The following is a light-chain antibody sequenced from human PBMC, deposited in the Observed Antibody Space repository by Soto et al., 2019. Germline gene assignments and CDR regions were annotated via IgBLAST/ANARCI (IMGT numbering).Light chain of an antibody. CDR3: QQYNKWPLT. CDR2: SAS. CDR1: QSVNNN. V-gene: IGKV3-15*01. Sequence: EIVMTQSPVTLSVSPGERATLSCTASQSVNNNVAWYQQKPGHTPSLLIYSASIGATGTPARFSGSGSGSDFTLTIRSLQPEAFAAYYCQQYNKWPLTFGPATKVDI. J-gene: IGKJ3*01.